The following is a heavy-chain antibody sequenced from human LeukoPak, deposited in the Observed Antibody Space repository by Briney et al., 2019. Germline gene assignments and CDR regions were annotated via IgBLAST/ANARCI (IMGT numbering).Heavy chain of an antibody. CDR1: GASVSGESYS. CDR3: ATEKYSYGYYRNAFDI. V-gene: IGHV4-39*07. J-gene: IGHJ3*02. Sequence: PSETLSLTCTVSGASVSGESYSWGWIRQPPGKGLEWIGNIYYTGTTYYHPSLNSRVTISVDTSKNQFSLKLSSVTAADTAVYYCATEKYSYGYYRNAFDIWGQGTMVTVSS. CDR2: IYYTGTT. D-gene: IGHD5-18*01.